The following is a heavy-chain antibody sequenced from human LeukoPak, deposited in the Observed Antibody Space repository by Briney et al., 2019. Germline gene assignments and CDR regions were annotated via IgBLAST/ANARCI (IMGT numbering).Heavy chain of an antibody. D-gene: IGHD6-19*01. V-gene: IGHV3-7*03. J-gene: IGHJ4*02. Sequence: PGGSLRLSCVASGFTFSHSWMTWVRQAPGKGLEWVGHIKEDGSSQNYADSVKGRFTISRDNAKSSLHLQMNGLRAEDTAMYYCVKDSCWFHFDSWGQGTLVTVSS. CDR1: GFTFSHSW. CDR2: IKEDGSSQ. CDR3: VKDSCWFHFDS.